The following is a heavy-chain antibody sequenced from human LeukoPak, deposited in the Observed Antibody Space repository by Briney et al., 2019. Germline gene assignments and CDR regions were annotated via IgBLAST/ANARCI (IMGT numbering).Heavy chain of an antibody. CDR3: ARSGITGTVDY. Sequence: SETLSLTCTVSGYSISSGYYWGWIRQPPGKGLEWIGSIYHSGSTYYNPSLKSRVTISVDTSKNQFSLKLSSVTAADTAVYYCARSGITGTVDYWGQGTLVTVSS. V-gene: IGHV4-38-2*02. J-gene: IGHJ4*02. CDR1: GYSISSGYY. D-gene: IGHD1/OR15-1a*01. CDR2: IYHSGST.